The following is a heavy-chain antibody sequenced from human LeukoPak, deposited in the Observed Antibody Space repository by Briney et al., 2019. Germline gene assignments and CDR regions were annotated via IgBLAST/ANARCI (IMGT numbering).Heavy chain of an antibody. J-gene: IGHJ4*02. CDR2: ISYDGSNK. CDR3: AGYCSSISCHLDS. V-gene: IGHV3-30-3*01. CDR1: GFIFNSYA. D-gene: IGHD2-2*01. Sequence: GGSLRLSCAASGFIFNSYAMHWVRQAPGKGLEWVTVISYDGSNKYYADSVKGRFTISRDNSKNTLYLQMNSLRTEDTAVYYCAGYCSSISCHLDSWGQGTLVTVSS.